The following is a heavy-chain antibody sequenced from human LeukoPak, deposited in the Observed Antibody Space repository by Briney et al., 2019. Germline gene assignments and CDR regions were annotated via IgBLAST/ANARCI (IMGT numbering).Heavy chain of an antibody. Sequence: GGSLRLSCAASGFTVSSNYMSWVRQAPGKGLEWVSVIYSGGSTYYAESVRGRFTISRDISKNTVSLQMSSLRAEDTAVYYCAKDILRWSFDSWGQGILVTVSS. CDR3: AKDILRWSFDS. J-gene: IGHJ4*02. CDR2: IYSGGST. CDR1: GFTVSSNY. D-gene: IGHD4-23*01. V-gene: IGHV3-53*01.